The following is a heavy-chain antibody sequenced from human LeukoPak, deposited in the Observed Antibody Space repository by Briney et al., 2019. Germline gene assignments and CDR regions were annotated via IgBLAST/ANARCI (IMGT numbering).Heavy chain of an antibody. CDR1: GYTFTSYG. V-gene: IGHV1-18*01. CDR2: ISAYNGNT. J-gene: IGHJ2*01. Sequence: ASVKASCKASGYTFTSYGINWVRQAPGQGLEWMGWISAYNGNTNYAQKLQGRVTMTTDTSTSTAYMELRSLRSDDTAVYYCARVIIAAAGRYWYFDLWGRGTLVTVSS. CDR3: ARVIIAAAGRYWYFDL. D-gene: IGHD6-13*01.